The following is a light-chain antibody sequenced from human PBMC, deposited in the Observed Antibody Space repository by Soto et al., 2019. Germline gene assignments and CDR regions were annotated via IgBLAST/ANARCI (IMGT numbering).Light chain of an antibody. CDR1: QSINTW. J-gene: IGKJ4*01. Sequence: IQMTQSAATLTPSVGDRVTITCRASQSINTWLAWYQQKPGKAPKLLIFDASSLESGTPSRFSGRRSGTEFTLTISSLQPDDFATYYCQQYDSYKPFTFGGRTKVDIK. CDR2: DAS. V-gene: IGKV1-5*01. CDR3: QQYDSYKPFT.